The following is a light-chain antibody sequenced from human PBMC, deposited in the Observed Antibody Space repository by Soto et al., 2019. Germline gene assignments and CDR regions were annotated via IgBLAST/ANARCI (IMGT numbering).Light chain of an antibody. CDR3: QQYNNWPPWT. J-gene: IGKJ1*01. CDR2: GAS. V-gene: IGKV3-15*01. CDR1: QSITNN. Sequence: EIVLTQSPGTLSLSPVEIATLFCISSQSITNNYLAWYQQKPGRAHRLLIYGASSRATGVPARFSGSGSGTEFTLTISSLQSEDFAVYYCQQYNNWPPWTFGQGTKVDIK.